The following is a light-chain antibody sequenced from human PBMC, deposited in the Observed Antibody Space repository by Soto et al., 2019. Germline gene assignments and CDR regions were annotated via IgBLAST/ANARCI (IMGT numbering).Light chain of an antibody. CDR1: QRISSW. Sequence: DIQMTQSPSTLSASVVDRVTIACLASQRISSWLAWYQQKPGKAPKLLIYDVSSLESGVPSRFSGSGSGTEFTLTISSLQPDDFATYYCQQYDSYWGTFGQGTKVDIK. V-gene: IGKV1-5*01. CDR2: DVS. CDR3: QQYDSYWGT. J-gene: IGKJ1*01.